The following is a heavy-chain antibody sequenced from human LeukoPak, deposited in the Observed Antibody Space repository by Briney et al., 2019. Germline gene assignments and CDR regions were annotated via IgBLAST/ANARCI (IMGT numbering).Heavy chain of an antibody. CDR1: GGSVSSGSYY. J-gene: IGHJ6*02. CDR3: ARDGDYDNYYYYGMDV. Sequence: SETLSLTCTVSGGSVSSGSYYRSWIRQPPGKGLEWIGYIYYSGSTNYNPSLKSRVTISVDTSKNQFSLKLSSVTAADTAVYYCARDGDYDNYYYYGMDVWGQGTTVTVSS. D-gene: IGHD3-9*01. CDR2: IYYSGST. V-gene: IGHV4-61*01.